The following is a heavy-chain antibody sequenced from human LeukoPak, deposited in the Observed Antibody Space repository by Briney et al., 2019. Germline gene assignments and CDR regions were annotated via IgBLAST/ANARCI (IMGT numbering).Heavy chain of an antibody. J-gene: IGHJ3*02. CDR1: GGSFSGYY. V-gene: IGHV4-34*01. Sequence: SETLSLTCAVYGGSFSGYYWSWIRQPPGKGLEWIGEINHSGSTNYNPSLKSRVTISVDTFKNQFSLKLSSVTAADTAVYYCARAVVVITYDAFDIWGQGTMVTVSS. CDR2: INHSGST. D-gene: IGHD3-22*01. CDR3: ARAVVVITYDAFDI.